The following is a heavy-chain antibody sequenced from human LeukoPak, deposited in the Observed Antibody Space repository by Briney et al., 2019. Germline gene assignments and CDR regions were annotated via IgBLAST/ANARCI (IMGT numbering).Heavy chain of an antibody. J-gene: IGHJ5*02. CDR1: GGSISSYD. Sequence: TSETLSLTCDVSGGSISSYDWSWVRQPAGKGLEWIGRLYSSGYTNCNPSFQSRVTMSVDTSKDQLSLKLRSVTAADTAVYYCAKERQTAGSTWFDPWGQGTLVTVSS. D-gene: IGHD6-13*01. CDR2: LYSSGYT. CDR3: AKERQTAGSTWFDP. V-gene: IGHV4-4*07.